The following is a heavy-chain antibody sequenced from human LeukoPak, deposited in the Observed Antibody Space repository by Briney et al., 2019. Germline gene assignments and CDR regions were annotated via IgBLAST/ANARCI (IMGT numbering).Heavy chain of an antibody. J-gene: IGHJ4*02. Sequence: SETLSLTCTVSGGSISSYYWSWIRQPPGKGLECIGYIFYSGNINYNPSLKSRLTMSVDTSKNQFSLKLSSVTAADTAVYYCARGGPGVGMFDYWGQGTLVTVSS. V-gene: IGHV4-59*12. CDR2: IFYSGNI. CDR3: ARGGPGVGMFDY. D-gene: IGHD2-21*01. CDR1: GGSISSYY.